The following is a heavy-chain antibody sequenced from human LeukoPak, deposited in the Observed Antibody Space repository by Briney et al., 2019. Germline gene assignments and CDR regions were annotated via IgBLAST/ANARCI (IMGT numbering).Heavy chain of an antibody. CDR1: GGTFSSYA. CDR3: ATEIHRGSGIAAV. J-gene: IGHJ4*02. V-gene: IGHV1-69*13. Sequence: SVKVSCKASGGTFSSYAISWVRQAPGQGLEWMGGIIPIFGTANCAQKFQGRVTITADESTSIAYMELSSLRSEDTAVYYCATEIHRGSGIAAVWGQGTLVTVSS. CDR2: IIPIFGTA. D-gene: IGHD6-13*01.